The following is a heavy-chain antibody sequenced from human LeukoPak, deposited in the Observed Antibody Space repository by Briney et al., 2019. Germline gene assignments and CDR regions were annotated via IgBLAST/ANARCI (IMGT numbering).Heavy chain of an antibody. D-gene: IGHD5-18*01. CDR1: GFTFTSHG. Sequence: GGSLRLSCAASGFTFTSHGMHWVRQAPGKGLEWVAVISYDGSNKYYADSVKGRFTISRDNSKNTLYLQMNSLRAEDTAVYYCANLGRGYSYGQSLYYWGQGTLVTVSS. J-gene: IGHJ4*02. CDR3: ANLGRGYSYGQSLYY. V-gene: IGHV3-30*18. CDR2: ISYDGSNK.